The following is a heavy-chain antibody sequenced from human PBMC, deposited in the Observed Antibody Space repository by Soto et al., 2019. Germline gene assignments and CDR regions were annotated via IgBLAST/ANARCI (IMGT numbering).Heavy chain of an antibody. D-gene: IGHD5-12*01. CDR3: AAAGGYSGYDPDY. J-gene: IGHJ4*02. V-gene: IGHV4-59*03. CDR2: INYFGRT. CDR1: GGSISSYY. Sequence: QVQLEESGPGLVKPSETLSLTCTVSGGSISSYYWSWIRQPPGKGLEWIGHINYFGRTNYNPSLKRRVXXSXDXXKNQFSLKLRSVTAADTAVYYCAAAGGYSGYDPDYWGQGTLVTVSS.